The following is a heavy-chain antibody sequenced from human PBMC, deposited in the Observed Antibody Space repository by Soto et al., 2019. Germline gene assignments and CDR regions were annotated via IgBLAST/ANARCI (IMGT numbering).Heavy chain of an antibody. J-gene: IGHJ4*02. Sequence: EVQLLESGGGLVQPGGSLRLSCAASGFTFSSYAMSWVRQAPGKGLEWVSAISGSGGSTYYADSVKGRFTISRDNSKNTLYLQMNSLRAEDTAVYYCAKGDYSYYDYVWGSYPKGDYFDYWGQGTLVTVSS. CDR2: ISGSGGST. CDR1: GFTFSSYA. V-gene: IGHV3-23*01. D-gene: IGHD3-16*02. CDR3: AKGDYSYYDYVWGSYPKGDYFDY.